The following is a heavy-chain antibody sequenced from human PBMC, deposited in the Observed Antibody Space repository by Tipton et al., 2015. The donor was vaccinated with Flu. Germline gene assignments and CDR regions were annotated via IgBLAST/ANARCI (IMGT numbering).Heavy chain of an antibody. Sequence: SLRLSCVTSGFTFSSYNMNWVRQAPGNGLEWVSSIISRSGYIYYAYSVKGRFTISRDNAKKSLYLQVNSLRAEDTAVYYCARKRMHDFWSGPHNDAMDVWGQGTTVNVPS. CDR3: ARKRMHDFWSGPHNDAMDV. J-gene: IGHJ6*02. CDR1: GFTFSSYN. CDR2: IISRSGYI. V-gene: IGHV3-21*01. D-gene: IGHD3-3*01.